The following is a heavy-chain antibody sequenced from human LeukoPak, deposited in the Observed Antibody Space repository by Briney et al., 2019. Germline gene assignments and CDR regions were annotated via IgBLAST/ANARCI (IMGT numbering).Heavy chain of an antibody. J-gene: IGHJ3*01. V-gene: IGHV1-2*02. Sequence: ASVKVSCKASGYTFTGYYMHWVRQAPGQGLEWMGWINPNSGGTNYAQKFQGRVTVTRDTSISTAYMELSRLGSDDTAVYYCARVARDNYYDSSGYSRWGQGTMVTVSS. CDR2: INPNSGGT. D-gene: IGHD3-22*01. CDR1: GYTFTGYY. CDR3: ARVARDNYYDSSGYSR.